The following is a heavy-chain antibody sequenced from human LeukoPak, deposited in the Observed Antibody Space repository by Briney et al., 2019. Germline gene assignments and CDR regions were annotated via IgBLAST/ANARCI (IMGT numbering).Heavy chain of an antibody. V-gene: IGHV4-31*03. CDR3: ARGGGVASGYYVLVY. J-gene: IGHJ4*02. D-gene: IGHD5-12*01. Sequence: SETLSLTCTVSGGSISSGDYYWGWIRQHPGKGLEWLGYISYSGSTYNNPSLKSRLTISVDTSENQFSLRLSSLTAADTAVYYCARGGGVASGYYVLVYWGQGTLATVSS. CDR1: GGSISSGDYY. CDR2: ISYSGST.